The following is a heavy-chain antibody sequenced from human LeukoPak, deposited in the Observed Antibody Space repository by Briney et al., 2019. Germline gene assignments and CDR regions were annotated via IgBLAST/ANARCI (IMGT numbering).Heavy chain of an antibody. Sequence: GGSLRLSCAASGFTFSSYSMNWVRQAPGKGLEWVSSISNSSSYIYYADSVKGRFTISRDNAKNSLYLQMNSLRAEDTAVYYCARATSTIFGVVIPDYWGQGTLVTVSS. D-gene: IGHD3-3*01. J-gene: IGHJ4*02. CDR1: GFTFSSYS. CDR3: ARATSTIFGVVIPDY. CDR2: ISNSSSYI. V-gene: IGHV3-21*01.